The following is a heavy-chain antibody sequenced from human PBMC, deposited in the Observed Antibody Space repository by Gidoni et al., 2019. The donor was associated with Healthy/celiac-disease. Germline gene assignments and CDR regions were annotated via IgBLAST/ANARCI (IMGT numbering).Heavy chain of an antibody. CDR2: IYWDDDK. D-gene: IGHD3-10*01. V-gene: IGHV2-5*02. CDR3: AHKGLRELVYRY. Sequence: QITLKESGPTLVKPTQPPTLTSTFPGFSLSTGGVGVGWIRQPPGKALEWLALIYWDDDKRYSPSLKSRLTITKDTSKNQVVLTMTNMDPVDTATYYCAHKGLRELVYRYWGQGTLVTVSS. CDR1: GFSLSTGGVG. J-gene: IGHJ4*02.